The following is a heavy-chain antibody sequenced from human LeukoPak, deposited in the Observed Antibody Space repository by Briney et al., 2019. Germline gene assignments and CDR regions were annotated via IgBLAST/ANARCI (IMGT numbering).Heavy chain of an antibody. CDR1: GFTFSSYS. CDR2: ISSSSSYI. CDR3: ARDRFDKYSWNDPWPVDY. J-gene: IGHJ4*02. V-gene: IGHV3-21*01. Sequence: PGGSPRLSCAASGFTFSSYSMNWVRQAPGKGLEWVSSISSSSSYIYYADSVKGRFTISRDNAKNSLYLQMNSLRAEDTAVYYCARDRFDKYSWNDPWPVDYWGQGTLVTVSS. D-gene: IGHD1-1*01.